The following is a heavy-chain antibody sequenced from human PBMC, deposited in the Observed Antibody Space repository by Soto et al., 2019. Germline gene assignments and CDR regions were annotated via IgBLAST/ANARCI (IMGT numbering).Heavy chain of an antibody. CDR2: IYYSGST. CDR1: GGSISSSSYY. Sequence: SETLSLTCTVSGGSISSSSYYWGWIRQPPGKGLEWIGGIYYSGSTYYNPSLKSRVTISVDTSKNQFSLKLSSVTAADTAVYYCASLQLTGSTHDAFDIWGQGTMVTVSS. D-gene: IGHD7-27*01. V-gene: IGHV4-39*01. J-gene: IGHJ3*02. CDR3: ASLQLTGSTHDAFDI.